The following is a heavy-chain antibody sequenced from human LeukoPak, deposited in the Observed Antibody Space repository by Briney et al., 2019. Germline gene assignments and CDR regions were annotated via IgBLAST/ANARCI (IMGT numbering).Heavy chain of an antibody. V-gene: IGHV3-7*01. CDR2: IKQDGSEK. J-gene: IGHJ4*02. CDR1: GFTFSSYW. D-gene: IGHD3-3*01. Sequence: PGGSLRPSCAASGFTFSSYWMHWVRQAPGKGLEWVANIKQDGSEKYYVDSVKGRFTISRDNAKNSLYLQMNSLRVEDTAVYYCARDRNTDFWSGYYTNYFDYWGQGTLVTVSS. CDR3: ARDRNTDFWSGYYTNYFDY.